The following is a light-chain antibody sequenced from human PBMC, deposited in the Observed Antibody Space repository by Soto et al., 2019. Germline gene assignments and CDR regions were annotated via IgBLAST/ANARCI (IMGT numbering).Light chain of an antibody. J-gene: IGKJ1*01. CDR2: GAS. CDR1: QSVSSSY. V-gene: IGKV3-20*01. CDR3: QQYGSSPQWT. Sequence: EIVLTQSPGTLSLSPGERATLSCRASQSVSSSYLAWYQQKPGQAPRLLIYGASSRATGIPDRFSSSGSGTDFTLTISRLEPEDFAVYYCQQYGSSPQWTFGQGTKVEIK.